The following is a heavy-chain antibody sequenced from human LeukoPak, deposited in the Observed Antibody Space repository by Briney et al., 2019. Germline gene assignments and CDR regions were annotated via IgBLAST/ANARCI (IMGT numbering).Heavy chain of an antibody. V-gene: IGHV4-39*07. CDR2: IFHSGST. CDR3: ARDVDSTVVTPGY. J-gene: IGHJ4*02. Sequence: SETLSLTCTVSGASISGSGYYWGWIRQPPGKGLEWIGSIFHSGSTFYNPSLDSRATISVDTSNNQFSLKLSSVTAADTAVYYCARDVDSTVVTPGYWGQGTLVTVSS. D-gene: IGHD4-23*01. CDR1: GASISGSGYY.